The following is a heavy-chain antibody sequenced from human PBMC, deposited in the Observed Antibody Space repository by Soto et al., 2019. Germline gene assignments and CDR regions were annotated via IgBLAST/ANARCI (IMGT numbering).Heavy chain of an antibody. J-gene: IGHJ6*02. CDR1: GDSVSSNSAA. V-gene: IGHV6-1*01. CDR2: TYYRSKWYN. CDR3: ARGPWSIEVADYYYYGMDV. D-gene: IGHD6-19*01. Sequence: SQSLSLTCAISGDSVSSNSAAWKWIRQSPSRGLEWLGRTYYRSKWYNDYAVSVKSRITINPDASKNQFSLQLNSVTPEDTAVYYCARGPWSIEVADYYYYGMDVWGQGXTVTVYS.